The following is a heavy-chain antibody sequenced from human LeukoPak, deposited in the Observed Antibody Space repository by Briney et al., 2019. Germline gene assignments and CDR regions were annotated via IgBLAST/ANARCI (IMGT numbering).Heavy chain of an antibody. CDR3: ARDGAFPSSSWDYFDY. J-gene: IGHJ4*02. V-gene: IGHV1-69*04. D-gene: IGHD6-13*01. Sequence: ASVKVSCKASGGTFSSYAISGVRQAPGQGLEWMGRILPIFGIANYAQKFQGRVTITADKSTITAYMVLSSLRSEDTAVYYFARDGAFPSSSWDYFDYWGQGTLVTVSS. CDR2: ILPIFGIA. CDR1: GGTFSSYA.